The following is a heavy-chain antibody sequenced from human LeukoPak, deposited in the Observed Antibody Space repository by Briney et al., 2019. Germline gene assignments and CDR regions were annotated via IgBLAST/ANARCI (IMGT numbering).Heavy chain of an antibody. CDR3: ARDLAAVGNPLDY. V-gene: IGHV1-18*01. D-gene: IGHD6-13*01. CDR1: GYTFTSYG. CDR2: ISAYNGNT. J-gene: IGHJ4*02. Sequence: GASVKVSCKASGYTFTSYGISWVRQAPGQGLEWMGWISAYNGNTNYAQKLQGRVTMTIDTPTNTAYMELRSLRSDDTAVYYCARDLAAVGNPLDYWGQGTLVIVSS.